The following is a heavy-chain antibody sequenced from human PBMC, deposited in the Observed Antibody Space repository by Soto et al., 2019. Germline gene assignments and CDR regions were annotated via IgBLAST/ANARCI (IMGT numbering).Heavy chain of an antibody. D-gene: IGHD3-10*01. V-gene: IGHV2-26*01. Sequence: ASLPRLVNPXETLRMSFTVSGFSLSNNRMSVSWIRQPPGKALEWLAHIFSNDAKSYSASLKSRLTISKDTSKSQVVLTMTNMDPVHTATYYCARIRGWGWLGPNDYWGQGTLVTVS. J-gene: IGHJ4*02. CDR1: GFSLSNNRMS. CDR3: ARIRGWGWLGPNDY. CDR2: IFSNDAK.